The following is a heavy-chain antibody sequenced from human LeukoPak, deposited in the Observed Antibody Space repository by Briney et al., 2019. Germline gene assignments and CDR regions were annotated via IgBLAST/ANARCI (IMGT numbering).Heavy chain of an antibody. D-gene: IGHD1-26*01. Sequence: RSGGSLRLSCAASGFTFDDYGMSWVRQAPGKGLGWVSGINWNGGSTGYADSVKGRFTISRDNAKNSLYLQMNSLRAEDTALYYCARDFSGSYFNWFDPWGQGTLVTVSS. CDR2: INWNGGST. J-gene: IGHJ5*02. V-gene: IGHV3-20*04. CDR3: ARDFSGSYFNWFDP. CDR1: GFTFDDYG.